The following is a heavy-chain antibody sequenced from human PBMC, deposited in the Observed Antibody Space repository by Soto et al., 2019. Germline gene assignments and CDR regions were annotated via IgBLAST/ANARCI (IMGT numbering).Heavy chain of an antibody. CDR3: ASHDYALYGMDV. J-gene: IGHJ6*02. Sequence: QVQLQESGPGLVKPSQTLSLTCTVSGGSISSGDYYWRWIRQPPGKGLEWIGYTYSSGSTYYNPSLKGRVTISVDTSKNQFSLKLSSVTAAVTAVYYCASHDYALYGMDVWGQGTTVTVSS. D-gene: IGHD3-16*01. CDR1: GGSISSGDYY. CDR2: TYSSGST. V-gene: IGHV4-30-4*01.